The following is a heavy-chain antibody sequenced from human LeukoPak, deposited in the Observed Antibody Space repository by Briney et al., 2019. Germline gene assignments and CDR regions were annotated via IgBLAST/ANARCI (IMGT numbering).Heavy chain of an antibody. V-gene: IGHV4-59*01. J-gene: IGHJ4*02. CDR3: ARGFYSPAY. CDR2: IYYSGRT. D-gene: IGHD4-11*01. Sequence: LETLSLTCTGSGGSISSVYWSWIRQPPGKGLEWVGYIYYSGRTFYNPSLKSRVTMSVDTSKSQFSLKLSSVTAADTAIYYCARGFYSPAYWGQGTLVTVSS. CDR1: GGSISSVY.